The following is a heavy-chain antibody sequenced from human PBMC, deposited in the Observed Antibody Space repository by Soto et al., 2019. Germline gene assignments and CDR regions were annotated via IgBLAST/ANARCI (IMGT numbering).Heavy chain of an antibody. V-gene: IGHV5-51*01. CDR1: GYSFSTSW. J-gene: IGHJ5*02. Sequence: HGESLKISCQGSGYSFSTSWIGWVRQMSGKGLEWMGTIYPSDSDTRYSPSFQGQVIISADKSTSTAYLQWRSLKASDTAMYYCATRAEYYDFWSGYYGAWGQGTLVTVSS. CDR3: ATRAEYYDFWSGYYGA. CDR2: IYPSDSDT. D-gene: IGHD3-3*01.